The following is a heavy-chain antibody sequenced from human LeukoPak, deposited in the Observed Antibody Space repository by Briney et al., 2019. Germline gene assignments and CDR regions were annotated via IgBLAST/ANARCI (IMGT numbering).Heavy chain of an antibody. J-gene: IGHJ5*02. CDR1: GFTFSSYA. D-gene: IGHD4-11*01. CDR3: GRDYSNFLERGLDP. CDR2: ISYDGSNK. Sequence: GGSLRLSCAASGFTFSSYAMHWVRQAPGKGLEWVAVISYDGSNKYYADSVKGRFTISRDNSKYTLYLQMNSLRAEDTAVYYCGRDYSNFLERGLDPWGQGTLVTVSS. V-gene: IGHV3-30*01.